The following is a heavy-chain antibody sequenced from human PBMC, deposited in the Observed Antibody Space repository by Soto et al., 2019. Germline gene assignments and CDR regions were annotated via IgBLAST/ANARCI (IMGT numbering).Heavy chain of an antibody. CDR3: ARDSGLWYNWNYGEAFDY. CDR1: GFTFSSYA. CDR2: ISYDGSNK. J-gene: IGHJ4*02. Sequence: QVQLVESGGGVVQPGRSLRLSCAASGFTFSSYAMHWVRQAPGKGLEWVAVISYDGSNKYYADSVKGRFTISRDNSKNTLYLQMNSLRAEDTAGYYCARDSGLWYNWNYGEAFDYGGQGTLVTVSS. D-gene: IGHD1-7*01. V-gene: IGHV3-30-3*01.